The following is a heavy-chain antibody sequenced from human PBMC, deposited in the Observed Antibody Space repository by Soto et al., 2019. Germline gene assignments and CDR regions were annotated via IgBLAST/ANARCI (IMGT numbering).Heavy chain of an antibody. CDR1: GFTFSSYS. D-gene: IGHD6-19*01. V-gene: IGHV3-21*01. CDR2: ISSSSSYI. CDR3: ARDSGYSSGWRSY. Sequence: EVQLVESGGGLVKPGGSLRLSCAASGFTFSSYSMNWVRQAPGKGLEWVSSISSSSSYIYYADSVKGRFTISRDNAKNSLYLQMNSLRADDTAVYYCARDSGYSSGWRSYWGQGTLVTVSS. J-gene: IGHJ4*02.